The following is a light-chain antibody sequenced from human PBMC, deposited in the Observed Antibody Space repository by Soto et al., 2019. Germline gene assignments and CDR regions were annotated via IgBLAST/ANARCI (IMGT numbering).Light chain of an antibody. J-gene: IGLJ2*01. CDR2: GNN. Sequence: QSVLTQPPSVSGAPGQRVTISCTGSSSNIGAGYDVHWYQQLPGTAPKLLIYGNNNRPSGVPDRFSGSKSGTSAPLAITGLQAEDEADYYCQSYDSSLSGLFGGGTKLTVL. CDR3: QSYDSSLSGL. V-gene: IGLV1-40*01. CDR1: SSNIGAGYD.